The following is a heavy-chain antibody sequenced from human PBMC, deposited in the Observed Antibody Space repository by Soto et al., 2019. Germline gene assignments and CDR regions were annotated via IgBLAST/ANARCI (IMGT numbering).Heavy chain of an antibody. CDR1: GYTFTSYD. CDR3: ARGIGETYGDLGGVDY. J-gene: IGHJ4*02. V-gene: IGHV1-8*01. D-gene: IGHD4-17*01. CDR2: MNRNNGNT. Sequence: ASVKVSCKASGYTFTSYDINWVRQASGQGLEWMGWMNRNNGNTGYAQKFQGRVTMTRNTSISTAYMELSSLRSEDTAVYYCARGIGETYGDLGGVDYWGQGTLVTVSA.